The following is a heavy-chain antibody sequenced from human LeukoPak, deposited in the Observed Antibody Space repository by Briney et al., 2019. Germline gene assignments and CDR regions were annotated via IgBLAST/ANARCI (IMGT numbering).Heavy chain of an antibody. Sequence: SETLSLTCTVSGASISSYYWSRIRQPAGKGLEWIGRIYTSGSTNYNPSLKSRVTMSVDTSKNQFSLKLSSVTAADTAVYYCARDGYCSSTSCYTNWFDPWGQGTLVTVSS. J-gene: IGHJ5*02. V-gene: IGHV4-4*07. CDR3: ARDGYCSSTSCYTNWFDP. CDR2: IYTSGST. CDR1: GASISSYY. D-gene: IGHD2-2*02.